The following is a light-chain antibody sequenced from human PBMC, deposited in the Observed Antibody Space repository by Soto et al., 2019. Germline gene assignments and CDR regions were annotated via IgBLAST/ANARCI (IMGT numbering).Light chain of an antibody. Sequence: AIRMTQSPSSFSASTGDRVTITCRASQGISSYLAWYQQKPGKAPKLLIYAASTLQSGVPSRFSGSGSGTDFTLTISCLQSEDFETYYCQQYYSYHPKFGQRTKVDI. J-gene: IGKJ1*01. CDR1: QGISSY. V-gene: IGKV1-8*01. CDR3: QQYYSYHPK. CDR2: AAS.